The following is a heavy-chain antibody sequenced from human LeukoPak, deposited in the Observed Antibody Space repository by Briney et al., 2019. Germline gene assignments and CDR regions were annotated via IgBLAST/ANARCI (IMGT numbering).Heavy chain of an antibody. CDR2: ISGSGGST. CDR1: GFTFSSYA. D-gene: IGHD3-22*01. V-gene: IGHV3-23*01. CDR3: AKSYFYDSSGSYYFDY. Sequence: GGSLRLSCAASGFTFSSYAMSWVRQAPGKGLEWVSAISGSGGSTYYADSVKGRFTISRDNSKNTLYLQLNGLRADDTAVYYCAKSYFYDSSGSYYFDYWGQGTLVTVSS. J-gene: IGHJ4*02.